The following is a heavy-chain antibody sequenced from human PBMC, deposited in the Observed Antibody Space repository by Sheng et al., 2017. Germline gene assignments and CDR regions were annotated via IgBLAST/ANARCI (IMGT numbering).Heavy chain of an antibody. CDR1: GGSISSSSYY. Sequence: QLQLQESGPGLVKPSETLSLTCTVSGGSISSSSYYWGWIRQPPGKGLEWIGSIYYSGSTYYNPSLKSRVTISVDTSKNQFSLKLSSVTAADTAVYYCAREYSSSRVGGYYFDYWGQGTLVTVSS. D-gene: IGHD6-6*01. V-gene: IGHV4-39*07. J-gene: IGHJ4*02. CDR3: AREYSSSRVGGYYFDY. CDR2: IYYSGST.